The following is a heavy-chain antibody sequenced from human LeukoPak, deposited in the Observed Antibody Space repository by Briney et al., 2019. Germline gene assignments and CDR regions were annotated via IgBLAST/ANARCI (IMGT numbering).Heavy chain of an antibody. CDR2: IHNSGSA. D-gene: IGHD1-26*01. CDR3: ARDRSMGANAFDI. CDR1: GGSIGRYY. V-gene: IGHV4-4*07. Sequence: SETLSLTCTVSGGSIGRYYWSWIRQPAGKGLEWIGRIHNSGSANYNPSLKSRVTMSVDTSQIQFSLQLTSVTAADTAVYYCARDRSMGANAFDIWGQGTMVTVSS. J-gene: IGHJ3*02.